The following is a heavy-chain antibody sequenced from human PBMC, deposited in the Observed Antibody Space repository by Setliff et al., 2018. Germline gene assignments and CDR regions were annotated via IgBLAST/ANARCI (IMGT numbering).Heavy chain of an antibody. Sequence: GASVKVSCKASGYTFTGYYTHWVRQAPGQGLEWMGRINPNTGGTNSAQKFQGRVTMTTDTYTSTANMELRSLRSDDTAVYYCVRAPPTVVIPPGRAFFDPWGQGTLVTVSS. CDR2: INPNTGGT. CDR3: VRAPPTVVIPPGRAFFDP. D-gene: IGHD2-2*01. J-gene: IGHJ5*02. V-gene: IGHV1-2*06. CDR1: GYTFTGYY.